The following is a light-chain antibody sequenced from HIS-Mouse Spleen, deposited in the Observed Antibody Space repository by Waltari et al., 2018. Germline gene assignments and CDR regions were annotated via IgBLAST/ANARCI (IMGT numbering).Light chain of an antibody. V-gene: IGLV2-23*01. CDR2: EGS. CDR1: SRDVGRYNL. CDR3: CSYAGSSTWV. J-gene: IGLJ3*02. Sequence: QSALTQPASVSGSPGQSITISCTGTSRDVGRYNLVSWYQPHPGKAPKLMIYEGSKRPSGVSNRFSGSKSGNTASLTISGLQAEDEADYYCCSYAGSSTWVFGGGTKLTVL.